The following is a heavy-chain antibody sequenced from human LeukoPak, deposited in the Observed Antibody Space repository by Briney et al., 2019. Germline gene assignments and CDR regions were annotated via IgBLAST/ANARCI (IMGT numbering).Heavy chain of an antibody. V-gene: IGHV3-23*01. CDR1: GFTFSSYE. CDR2: ISGNSGNT. CDR3: AKPARVGAVDY. D-gene: IGHD6-13*01. Sequence: GGSLRLSCAASGFTFSSYEMNWVRQAPGKGLEWVSAISGNSGNTHYADSVKGRFTISRDNSKNTLYLQMNSLRAEDTAIYYCAKPARVGAVDYWGQGTPVTVSS. J-gene: IGHJ4*02.